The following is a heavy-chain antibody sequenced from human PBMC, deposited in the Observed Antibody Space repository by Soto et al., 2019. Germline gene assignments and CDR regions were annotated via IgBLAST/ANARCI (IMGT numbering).Heavy chain of an antibody. CDR3: ARSGLGELSSFDY. V-gene: IGHV1-2*04. CDR2: INPNSGGT. J-gene: IGHJ4*02. CDR1: GYTFTGYY. Sequence: ASVKVSCKASGYTFTGYYMLWVRQAPGQGLEWMGWINPNSGGTNYAQKFQGWVTMTRDTSISTAYMELSRLRSDDTAVYYCARSGLGELSSFDYWGQGTLVTVSS. D-gene: IGHD3-16*02.